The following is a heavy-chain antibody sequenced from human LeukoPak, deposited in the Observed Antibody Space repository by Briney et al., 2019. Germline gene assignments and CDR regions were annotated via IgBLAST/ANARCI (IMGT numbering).Heavy chain of an antibody. CDR3: ARLGGGGVVVPPAPDY. Sequence: GGSLRLSCAASGFTFSSYGMHWVRQAPGKGLEWVAVISYDGSNKYYADSVKGRFTISRDNSKNTLYLQMNSLRAEHTAVYYCARLGGGGVVVPPAPDYGGQGTLATVS. V-gene: IGHV3-30*03. CDR2: ISYDGSNK. J-gene: IGHJ4*02. CDR1: GFTFSSYG. D-gene: IGHD2-2*01.